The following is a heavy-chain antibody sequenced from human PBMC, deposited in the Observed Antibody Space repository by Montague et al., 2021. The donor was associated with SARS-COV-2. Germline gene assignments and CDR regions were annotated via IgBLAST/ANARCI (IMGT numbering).Heavy chain of an antibody. CDR1: GFTFSSYG. J-gene: IGHJ5*02. D-gene: IGHD4-11*01. CDR3: ARERGRGVDYFDP. Sequence: SLRLSCAASGFTFSSYGMHWVRQAPGKGLEWVAVIWYDGSKKYYAESVKGRFTISRDNSKNTLYLQMDSLRAEDTAVYYCARERGRGVDYFDPWGQGTLVTVSS. CDR2: IWYDGSKK. V-gene: IGHV3-33*01.